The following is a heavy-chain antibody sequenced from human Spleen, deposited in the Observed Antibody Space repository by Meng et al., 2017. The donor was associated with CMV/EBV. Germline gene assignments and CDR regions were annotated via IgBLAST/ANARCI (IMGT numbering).Heavy chain of an antibody. CDR1: GGSISSGDYY. Sequence: VPLKESGPGLVKPSQTLSLTCTVSGGSISSGDYYWSWIRQPPGKGLEWIGYIYYSGSTYYNPSLKSRVTISVDTSKNQFSLKLSSVTAADTAVYYCARSRDYSSLTDYWGQGTLVTVSS. CDR3: ARSRDYSSLTDY. V-gene: IGHV4-30-4*08. J-gene: IGHJ4*02. CDR2: IYYSGST. D-gene: IGHD6-13*01.